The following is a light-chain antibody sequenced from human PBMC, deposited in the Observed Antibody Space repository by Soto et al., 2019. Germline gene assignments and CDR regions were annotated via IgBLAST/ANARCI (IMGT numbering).Light chain of an antibody. CDR2: DSS. Sequence: EIVLTQSPATLSSSPGERATLSCRASQTVGSRLAWYQHKPGQAPRLLIYDSSNRATGIPARFSGSGSGTDFTLTISSLEPEDFAVYYCHQRKSWPRTFGHGTKVDSK. J-gene: IGKJ1*01. V-gene: IGKV3-11*01. CDR1: QTVGSR. CDR3: HQRKSWPRT.